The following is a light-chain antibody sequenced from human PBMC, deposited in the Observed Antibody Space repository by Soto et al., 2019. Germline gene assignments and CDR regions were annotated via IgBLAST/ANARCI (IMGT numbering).Light chain of an antibody. CDR1: QSVSSY. Sequence: DIVLTQSPATLSLSPGERATLSCRASQSVSSYLAWYQQKPGQAPRLLIYDASNRATGIPARFSGSGSGTDFTLTISSLEPEDFAVYYCQQRSNRPPTFGQGTRLEIK. CDR3: QQRSNRPPT. CDR2: DAS. J-gene: IGKJ5*01. V-gene: IGKV3-11*01.